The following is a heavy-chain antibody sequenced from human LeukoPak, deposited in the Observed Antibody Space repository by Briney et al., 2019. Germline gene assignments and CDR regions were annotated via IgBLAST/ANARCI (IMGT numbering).Heavy chain of an antibody. CDR3: ARDHGARYYGMDV. V-gene: IGHV4-59*01. CDR1: GGSISSYY. J-gene: IGHJ6*02. Sequence: SETLSLTCTVSGGSISSYYWSWIRQPPGKGLEWIGYIYYSGSTNYNPSLKSRVTISVDTSKNQFSLKLSSVTAADTAVYYCARDHGARYYGMDVWGQGTTVTVSS. D-gene: IGHD4/OR15-4a*01. CDR2: IYYSGST.